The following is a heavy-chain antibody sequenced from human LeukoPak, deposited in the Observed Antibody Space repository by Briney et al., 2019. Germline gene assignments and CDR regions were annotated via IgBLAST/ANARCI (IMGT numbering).Heavy chain of an antibody. CDR2: IYYSGST. Sequence: SETLSLTCTVSGGSISSHYWSWIRQPPGKGLEWIGYIYYSGSTNYNPSFKSRVTISVDTSKNQFSLKLSSVTAADTAVYYCAAQSGRGYYYYMDVWGKGTTVTVSS. J-gene: IGHJ6*03. V-gene: IGHV4-59*11. D-gene: IGHD3-3*01. CDR3: AAQSGRGYYYYMDV. CDR1: GGSISSHY.